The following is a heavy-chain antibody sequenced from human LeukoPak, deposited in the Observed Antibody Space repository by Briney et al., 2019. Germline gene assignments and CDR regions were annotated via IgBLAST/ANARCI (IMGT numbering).Heavy chain of an antibody. V-gene: IGHV1-2*02. CDR1: GYTFTGYY. CDR2: INPNSGGT. CDR3: ARGTTYGSGSPYPIYYYYYMDV. Sequence: GASVKVSCKASGYTFTGYYMHWVRQAPGQGLEWMGWINPNSGGTNYAQKLQGRVTMTTDTSTSTAYMELRSLRSDDTAVYYCARGTTYGSGSPYPIYYYYYMDVWGKGTTVTISS. J-gene: IGHJ6*03. D-gene: IGHD3-10*01.